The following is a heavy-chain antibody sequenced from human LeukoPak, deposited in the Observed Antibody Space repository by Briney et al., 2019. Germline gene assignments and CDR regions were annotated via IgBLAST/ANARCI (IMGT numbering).Heavy chain of an antibody. V-gene: IGHV1-46*01. CDR3: ARDLTDYYDSRGYFDY. J-gene: IGHJ4*02. D-gene: IGHD3-22*01. CDR1: GYTFTNYA. CDR2: INPSGGST. Sequence: ASVKVSCKASGYTFTNYAISWVRQAPGQGLEWMGIINPSGGSTSYAQKFQGRVTMTRDTSTSTVYMELSSLRSEDTAVYYCARDLTDYYDSRGYFDYWGQGTLVTVSS.